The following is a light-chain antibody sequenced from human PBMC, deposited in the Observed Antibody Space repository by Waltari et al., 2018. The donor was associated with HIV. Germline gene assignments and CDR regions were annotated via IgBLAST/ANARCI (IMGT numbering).Light chain of an antibody. CDR3: LQFHTLPLT. CDR2: DAS. CDR1: QDITKK. J-gene: IGKJ4*01. V-gene: IGKV1-33*01. Sequence: QMTQSPSSLSASVGDRVTITSQASQDITKKLSWYQQKPGKAPNLLISDASTLAPGVPSRFSGSRSGTHFSLSIGSLQPEDIATYFCLQFHTLPLTFGAGTKVEIK.